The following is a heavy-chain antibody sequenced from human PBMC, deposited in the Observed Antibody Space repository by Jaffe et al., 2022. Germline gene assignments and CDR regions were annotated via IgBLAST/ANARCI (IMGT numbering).Heavy chain of an antibody. V-gene: IGHV3-21*01. Sequence: EVQLVESGGGLVKPGGSLSLSCAASGFTLSSYMMNWVRQAPGKGLEWVACVSSSGTYKYYAESVKGRFTISRDNAKNSLYLQMNSLRAEDTAVYYCGRSNPAARNKIDYWGQGTLVTVSS. CDR2: VSSSGTYK. J-gene: IGHJ4*02. D-gene: IGHD6-6*01. CDR3: GRSNPAARNKIDY. CDR1: GFTLSSYM.